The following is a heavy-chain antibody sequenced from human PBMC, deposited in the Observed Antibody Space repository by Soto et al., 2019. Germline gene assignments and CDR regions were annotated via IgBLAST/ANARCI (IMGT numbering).Heavy chain of an antibody. CDR3: AKDRKVTLIVVQTPFDL. Sequence: GGSLRLSCEASGFTFKDYAMSWVRQAPGKGLEWVAGMSGAGGDVYYRDSVRGRFTISRDNSKKTLFLQMKALRAEDTGLYYCAKDRKVTLIVVQTPFDLWGQGTQVTV. CDR1: GFTFKDYA. CDR2: MSGAGGDV. J-gene: IGHJ4*02. D-gene: IGHD6-6*01. V-gene: IGHV3-23*01.